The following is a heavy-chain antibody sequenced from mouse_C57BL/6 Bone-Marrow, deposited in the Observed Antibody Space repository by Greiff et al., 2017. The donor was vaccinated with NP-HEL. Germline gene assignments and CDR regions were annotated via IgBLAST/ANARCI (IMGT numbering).Heavy chain of an antibody. V-gene: IGHV7-1*01. CDR1: GFTFSDFY. CDR3: AREGGWYFDV. Sequence: EVHLVESGGGLVQSGRSLRLSCATSGFTFSDFYMEWVRQAPGKGLEWIAASRNKANDYTTEYSASVKGRFIVSRDTSQSILYLQMNALRAEDTAIYYCAREGGWYFDVWGTGTTVTVSS. CDR2: SRNKANDYTT. J-gene: IGHJ1*03.